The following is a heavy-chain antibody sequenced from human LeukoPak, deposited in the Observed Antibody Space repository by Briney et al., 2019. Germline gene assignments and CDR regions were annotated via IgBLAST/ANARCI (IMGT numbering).Heavy chain of an antibody. CDR2: LSSSSSYI. CDR1: GFTFNSYN. V-gene: IGHV3-21*01. CDR3: ARNRDLGDYYGSGSYDY. D-gene: IGHD3-10*01. Sequence: GGSLRLSCAASGFTFNSYNMNWVRQAPGKGLEWVSSLSSSSSYIYYAGSVKGRFTISRDNAKNSLYLQMNSLRAEDTAVYYCARNRDLGDYYGSGSYDYWGQGTLVTVSS. J-gene: IGHJ4*02.